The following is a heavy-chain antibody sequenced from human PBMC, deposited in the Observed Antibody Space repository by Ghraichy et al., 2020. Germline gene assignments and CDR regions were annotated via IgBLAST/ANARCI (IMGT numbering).Heavy chain of an antibody. Sequence: GESLNISCAASGFTFSSYWMHWVRQAPRKGLVWVSRINSDGGSTTYADSVKGRFTISKDNAKNTMYLQMNSLRAEDTAVYYCVKDLVGGGFGAYGMDVWGQGTTVTVSS. V-gene: IGHV3-74*01. CDR3: VKDLVGGGFGAYGMDV. D-gene: IGHD2-21*01. CDR1: GFTFSSYW. CDR2: INSDGGST. J-gene: IGHJ6*02.